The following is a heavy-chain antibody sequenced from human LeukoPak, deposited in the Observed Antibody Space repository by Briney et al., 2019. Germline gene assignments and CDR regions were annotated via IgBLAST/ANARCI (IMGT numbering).Heavy chain of an antibody. CDR1: GFILSSFA. Sequence: GGSLRLSCAASGFILSSFAMTWVRQAPGKGLEWVSSISGSGGSTYHADSVKGRFTISRDNSKNTLYLQMNSLRDEDTAVYYCAKHRFESGGYHSTDWGQGTLVTVSS. D-gene: IGHD3-22*01. CDR2: ISGSGGST. CDR3: AKHRFESGGYHSTD. J-gene: IGHJ4*02. V-gene: IGHV3-23*01.